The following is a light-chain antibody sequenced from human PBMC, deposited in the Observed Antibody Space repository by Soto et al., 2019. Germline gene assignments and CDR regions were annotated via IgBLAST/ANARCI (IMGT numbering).Light chain of an antibody. Sequence: EIVMTQSPAILSVSPGDRATLSCRAGQSVSNNLAWYQQKPGQTPRLVIYGASNRATGVPARFSGSGSGTEFTLTIRSLQSEEFAVYYCKQYNNWPRTFGQGTKVDIK. J-gene: IGKJ1*01. V-gene: IGKV3-15*01. CDR2: GAS. CDR3: KQYNNWPRT. CDR1: QSVSNN.